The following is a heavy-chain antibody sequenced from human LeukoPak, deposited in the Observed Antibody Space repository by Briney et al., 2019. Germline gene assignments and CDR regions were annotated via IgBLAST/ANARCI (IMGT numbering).Heavy chain of an antibody. CDR1: GDSVSSNSAA. J-gene: IGHJ4*02. CDR2: TYYRSKWYN. CDR3: ARVQQLGQGFHY. V-gene: IGHV6-1*01. D-gene: IGHD6-13*01. Sequence: HSQTLSLTCAISGDSVSSNSAAWNWIRQSPSRGPEWLGRTYYRSKWYNDYALSVKSRISINPDTSKNQFSLQLNSVTPEDTAVYYCARVQQLGQGFHYWGLGTLVTVSS.